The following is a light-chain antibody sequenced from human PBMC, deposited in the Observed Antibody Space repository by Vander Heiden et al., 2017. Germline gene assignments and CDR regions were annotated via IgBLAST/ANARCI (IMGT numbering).Light chain of an antibody. CDR2: DAS. CDR1: QDIRNC. J-gene: IGKJ4*01. V-gene: IGKV1-33*01. CDR3: QQYENLPRT. Sequence: DIQMTQSPPSLSASVGDRVTITCQASQDIRNCLNWYQQKPGKAPKLLIYDASNFETGVPSRFSGSGSGTDFTFTISSLQPEDIGTYYCQQYENLPRTFGGGTKVEIK.